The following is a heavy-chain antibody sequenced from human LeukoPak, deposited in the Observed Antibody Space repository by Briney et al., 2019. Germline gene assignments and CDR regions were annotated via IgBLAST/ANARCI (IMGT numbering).Heavy chain of an antibody. CDR1: GGTFDSYA. Sequence: SVKVSCKASGGTFDSYAISWVRQAPGQGLEWMGGIIPIFGTANYAQKFQGRVTITADESTSTAYMELSSLRSEDTAVYYCARGLPNWKPFDYWGQGTLVTVSS. J-gene: IGHJ4*02. D-gene: IGHD1-1*01. CDR2: IIPIFGTA. CDR3: ARGLPNWKPFDY. V-gene: IGHV1-69*13.